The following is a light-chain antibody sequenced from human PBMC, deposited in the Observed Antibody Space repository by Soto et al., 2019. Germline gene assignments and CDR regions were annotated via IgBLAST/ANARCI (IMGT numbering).Light chain of an antibody. J-gene: IGLJ1*01. Sequence: QSVLTQPASVSGSPGQSITISCTGTSSDVGGYNYVSWYQQYPGKAPKLMIYEVTHRPSGVSNRFSGSKSGNTASLTISGLQAEDEANYYCSSYTSSSTLYVFGTGTKVTV. CDR3: SSYTSSSTLYV. V-gene: IGLV2-14*01. CDR1: SSDVGGYNY. CDR2: EVT.